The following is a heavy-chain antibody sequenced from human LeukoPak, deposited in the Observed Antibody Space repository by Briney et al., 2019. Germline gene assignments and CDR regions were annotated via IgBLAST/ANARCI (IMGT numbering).Heavy chain of an antibody. Sequence: GGSLRLSCAASGFPFRNYGMHWVRQAPGQGLEWVSSISDDGSKKYYADSVKGRFTISRDNSKNTLSLQLNSLRGDDTGMYFCAKDSSSSNYYYGLDVWGQGTTVTVSS. D-gene: IGHD6-13*01. CDR1: GFPFRNYG. CDR3: AKDSSSSNYYYGLDV. J-gene: IGHJ6*02. V-gene: IGHV3-30*02. CDR2: ISDDGSKK.